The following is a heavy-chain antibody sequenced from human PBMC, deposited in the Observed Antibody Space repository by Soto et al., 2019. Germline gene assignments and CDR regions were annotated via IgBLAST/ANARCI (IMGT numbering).Heavy chain of an antibody. D-gene: IGHD5-12*01. J-gene: IGHJ6*02. Sequence: ASVKVSCKASGYTFTGYYMHWVRQAPGQGLEWMGWINPNSGGTNYAQKFQGWVTMTRDTSISTAYMELSRLRSDDTAVYYCARDSVYSGYDPPRDYYYYYGMDVWGQGTTVSVSS. CDR1: GYTFTGYY. V-gene: IGHV1-2*04. CDR3: ARDSVYSGYDPPRDYYYYYGMDV. CDR2: INPNSGGT.